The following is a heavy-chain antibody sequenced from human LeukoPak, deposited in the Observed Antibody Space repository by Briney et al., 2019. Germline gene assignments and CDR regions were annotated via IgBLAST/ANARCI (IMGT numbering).Heavy chain of an antibody. D-gene: IGHD3-22*01. CDR1: GYTFTDYY. V-gene: IGHV1-2*02. CDR2: INPNSGGS. Sequence: ASVKVSCKASGYTFTDYYMQWVRQAPGQGLEWMGWINPNSGGSNYAQKFQGRVSTTRDTSISTTYMELSRLRSDDTAVYYCARDRLVFDSSGYYTYWGQGTLVTVSS. CDR3: ARDRLVFDSSGYYTY. J-gene: IGHJ4*02.